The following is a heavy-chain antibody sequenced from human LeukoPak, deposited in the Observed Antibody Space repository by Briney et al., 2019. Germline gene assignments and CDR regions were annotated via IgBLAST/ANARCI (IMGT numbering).Heavy chain of an antibody. CDR3: ARTPINRPGTLDY. CDR1: GLTFSSYE. V-gene: IGHV3-48*03. Sequence: PGGPLRLSCAASGLTFSSYEMNWVRQAPGKGLEWVSYISSSGSTIYYADSVKGRFTISRDNAKNSLYLQMNSLRAEDTAVYYCARTPINRPGTLDYWGQGTLVTVSS. CDR2: ISSSGSTI. D-gene: IGHD6-6*01. J-gene: IGHJ4*02.